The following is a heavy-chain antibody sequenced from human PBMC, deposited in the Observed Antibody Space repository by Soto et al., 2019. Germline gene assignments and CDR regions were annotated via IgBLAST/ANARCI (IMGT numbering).Heavy chain of an antibody. J-gene: IGHJ6*02. D-gene: IGHD2-15*01. CDR3: ARTQRGRGYYYYGMDV. CDR2: IIPIFGTT. CDR1: GGTFSSYA. V-gene: IGHV1-69*13. Sequence: GASVKVSCKASGGTFSSYAISWVRQAPGQGLEWMGGIIPIFGTTNYAQKFQGRVTITADESTSTAYMELSSLRSEDTAVYYCARTQRGRGYYYYGMDVWGQGTTFTVSS.